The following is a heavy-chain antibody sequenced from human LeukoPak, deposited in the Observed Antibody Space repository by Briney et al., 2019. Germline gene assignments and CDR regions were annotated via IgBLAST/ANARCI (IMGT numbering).Heavy chain of an antibody. J-gene: IGHJ4*02. CDR1: GFTLSSYG. V-gene: IGHV3-23*01. D-gene: IGHD1-26*01. CDR3: TRRVLSGSFGEGLAY. Sequence: GGSLRLSCAASGFTLSSYGMNWVRQVPGERLEWVSTFSGTGRIYYSDSVKARFTISRDTSKNTLYLQMNSLRPEDTAIYYCTRRVLSGSFGEGLAYWGQGTLVTVSS. CDR2: FSGTGRI.